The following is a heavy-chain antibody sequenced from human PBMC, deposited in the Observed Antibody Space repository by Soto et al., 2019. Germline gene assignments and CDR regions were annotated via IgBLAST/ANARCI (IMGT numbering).Heavy chain of an antibody. J-gene: IGHJ6*02. Sequence: SVKVSCKASGGTFSNYAINWVRQAPGQGLEWMGGIIPIFGTTTYAQKFQGTVTIIADKSTSTAYMDLSSLRSEDTAVYYCARDRGYSDYTYYYYGMDDWGQGTTVTVS. D-gene: IGHD5-12*01. CDR2: IIPIFGTT. CDR1: GGTFSNYA. V-gene: IGHV1-69*06. CDR3: ARDRGYSDYTYYYYGMDD.